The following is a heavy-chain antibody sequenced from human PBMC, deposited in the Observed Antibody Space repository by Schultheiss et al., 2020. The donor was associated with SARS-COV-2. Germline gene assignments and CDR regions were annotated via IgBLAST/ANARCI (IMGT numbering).Heavy chain of an antibody. CDR2: ISGSGGST. V-gene: IGHV3-23*01. Sequence: GGSLRLSCAASGFTFSSYAMSWVRQAPGKGLEWVSAISGSGGSTYYADSVKGRFTISRDNSKNTLYLQMNSLTAEDTAVYFCAKGRCGNQCLADYWGQGTLVTVSS. CDR1: GFTFSSYA. J-gene: IGHJ4*02. D-gene: IGHD5/OR15-5a*01. CDR3: AKGRCGNQCLADY.